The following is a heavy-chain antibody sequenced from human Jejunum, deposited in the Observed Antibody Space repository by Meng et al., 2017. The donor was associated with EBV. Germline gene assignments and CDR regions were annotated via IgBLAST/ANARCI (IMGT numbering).Heavy chain of an antibody. Sequence: VELQQWGAGLLKPSETLSLTCGVYVGSLSGHEWSWIRQPPGKGLEWLGEMNPGGTATYNSSLQSRVSMSVDTSKNQFLLRLTSVTAADTAVYYCASRALYYFDSWGQGTLFTVSS. J-gene: IGHJ4*02. CDR2: MNPGGTA. D-gene: IGHD2-2*02. V-gene: IGHV4-34*02. CDR1: VGSLSGHE. CDR3: ASRALYYFDS.